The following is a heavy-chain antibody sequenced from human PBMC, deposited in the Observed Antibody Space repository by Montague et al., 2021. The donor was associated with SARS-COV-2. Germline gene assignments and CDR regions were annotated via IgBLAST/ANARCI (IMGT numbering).Heavy chain of an antibody. D-gene: IGHD1-26*01. CDR1: GFYFSYA. J-gene: IGHJ4*02. Sequence: RSLSFSASGFYFSYAMHWVRQAPGKGLEWVALISNDGSNKHYADSVKGRFTISRDNSKSTLYLQMNSLRTEDTAVYYCARESGSFHDGGYFDYWGQGSLVTVSS. CDR3: ARESGSFHDGGYFDY. V-gene: IGHV3-30*04. CDR2: ISNDGSNK.